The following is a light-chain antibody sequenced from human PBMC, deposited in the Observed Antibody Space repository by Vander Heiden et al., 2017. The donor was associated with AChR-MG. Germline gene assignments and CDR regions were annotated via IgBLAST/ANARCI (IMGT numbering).Light chain of an antibody. Sequence: DIKMTQSPSSLYASVGDRVTITCRASQFVDTYINWYQQKPGKAPKLLIYSASILQSGVPPRFIGSGSGTDFSLTISSLQPEDFATYHCQQTYSTPHTFGRGTQVEIK. CDR2: SAS. CDR1: QFVDTY. V-gene: IGKV1-39*01. CDR3: QQTYSTPHT. J-gene: IGKJ1*01.